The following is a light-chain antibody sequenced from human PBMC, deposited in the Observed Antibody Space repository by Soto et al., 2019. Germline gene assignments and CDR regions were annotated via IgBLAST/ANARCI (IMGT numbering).Light chain of an antibody. CDR1: SSDIGGYDY. CDR2: DVN. Sequence: QSALTQPASVSGSPGQSITLSCTGTSSDIGGYDYVSWYQRHPGKAPKLIIYDVNNRPSGVSNRFSGSKSCNTASLTISGLQAEDEADYYCTSYASGSSHVVFGGGTKVTVL. V-gene: IGLV2-14*01. CDR3: TSYASGSSHVV. J-gene: IGLJ2*01.